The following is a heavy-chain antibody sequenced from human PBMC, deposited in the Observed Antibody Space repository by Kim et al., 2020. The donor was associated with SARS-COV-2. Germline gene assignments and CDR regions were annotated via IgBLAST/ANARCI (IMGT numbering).Heavy chain of an antibody. J-gene: IGHJ5*02. D-gene: IGHD1-26*01. Sequence: GESLKISCKGSGYSFTSYWIGWVRQMPGKGLEWMGIIYPGDSDTRYSPSFQGQVTISADKSISTAYLQWSSLKASDTAMYYCAIPRGWELLQRGGPAYNWFDPWGQGTLVTVSS. V-gene: IGHV5-51*01. CDR2: IYPGDSDT. CDR1: GYSFTSYW. CDR3: AIPRGWELLQRGGPAYNWFDP.